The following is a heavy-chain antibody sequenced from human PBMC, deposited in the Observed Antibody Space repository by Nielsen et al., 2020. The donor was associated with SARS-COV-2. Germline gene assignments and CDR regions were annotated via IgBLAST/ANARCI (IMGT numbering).Heavy chain of an antibody. CDR3: ARSPFHRSSWYGMDV. D-gene: IGHD6-13*01. V-gene: IGHV3-48*01. Sequence: GESLKISCVASGFTFRSAWMTWVRQAPGKGLEWVSYISGGSATIYYADSVKGRFTISRDNVKNSLYLQLSSLSAEDTAVYYCARSPFHRSSWYGMDVWGQGTTVTVSS. CDR2: ISGGSATI. J-gene: IGHJ6*02. CDR1: GFTFRSAW.